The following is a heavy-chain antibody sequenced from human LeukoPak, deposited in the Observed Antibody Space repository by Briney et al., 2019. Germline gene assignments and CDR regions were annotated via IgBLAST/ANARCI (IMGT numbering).Heavy chain of an antibody. J-gene: IGHJ5*02. CDR2: ISAYNNYT. V-gene: IGHV1-18*01. CDR3: AREGADDHGRLLWFDP. CDR1: GYTFTSYG. Sequence: ASVKVSCKASGYTFTSYGISWVRQAPGQGLEWMGWISAYNNYTTYAQKFQGRIAMTTDTSTNTAYMDLRSLRSDDTAFYYCAREGADDHGRLLWFDPWGQETLVTVSS. D-gene: IGHD4-17*01.